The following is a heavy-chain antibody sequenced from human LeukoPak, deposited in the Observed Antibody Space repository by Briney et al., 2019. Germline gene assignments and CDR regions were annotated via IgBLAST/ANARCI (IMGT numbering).Heavy chain of an antibody. J-gene: IGHJ6*02. CDR1: GFTFSNAW. V-gene: IGHV3-15*01. Sequence: GGSLRLSCAASGFTFSNAWMSWVRQAPGKGLEWVGRIKSKTDGGTTDYAAPVKGRFTISRDDSKNTLYLQMNSLKTEDTAVYYCTTDLAYRASFYYYGMDVWGQGTTVTVSS. D-gene: IGHD3-10*01. CDR3: TTDLAYRASFYYYGMDV. CDR2: IKSKTDGGTT.